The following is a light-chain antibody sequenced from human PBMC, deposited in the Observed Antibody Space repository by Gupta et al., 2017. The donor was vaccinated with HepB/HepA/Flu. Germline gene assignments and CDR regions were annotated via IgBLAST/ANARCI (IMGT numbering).Light chain of an antibody. J-gene: IGKJ5*01. CDR3: QQRPNWPPGGIT. Sequence: EIVLTQSPATLSLSPGERASLSCRASQRVSNYLAWYQQTPGQAPRLLIYEASNRATGIPARFSGSGSGTEFTLTISSLEPEDFAVYYCQQRPNWPPGGITFGQGTRLEIK. CDR1: QRVSNY. CDR2: EAS. V-gene: IGKV3-11*01.